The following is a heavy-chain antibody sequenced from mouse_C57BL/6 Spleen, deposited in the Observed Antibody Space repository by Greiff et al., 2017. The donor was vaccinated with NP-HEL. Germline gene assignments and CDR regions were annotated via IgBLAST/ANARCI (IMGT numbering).Heavy chain of an antibody. CDR2: IHPNSGST. CDR1: GYTFTSYW. Sequence: QVQLQQPGAELVKPGASVKLSCKASGYTFTSYWMHWVKQRPGQGLEWIGMIHPNSGSTNYNEKFKSKATLTVDKSSSTAYMQLSSLTSEDAAVDYCASRGYGKDFAYWGQGTLVTVSA. D-gene: IGHD2-1*01. V-gene: IGHV1-64*01. J-gene: IGHJ3*01. CDR3: ASRGYGKDFAY.